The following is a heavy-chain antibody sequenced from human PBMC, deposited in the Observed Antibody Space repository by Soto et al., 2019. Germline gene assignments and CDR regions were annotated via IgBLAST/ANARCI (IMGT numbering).Heavy chain of an antibody. CDR3: ATHKTTLIFYYH. J-gene: IGHJ4*02. CDR1: GGSISSYY. Sequence: QVQLLESGPGLVKPSETLSLNCTVSGGSISSYYWSWIRQPPGKGLEWIGYISYRGNTNYNPSLKSRVSISRDTSQNQFSLKLTSVPAADTAVYYSATHKTTLIFYYHWGQGTLVTVSS. CDR2: ISYRGNT. V-gene: IGHV4-59*01. D-gene: IGHD4-4*01.